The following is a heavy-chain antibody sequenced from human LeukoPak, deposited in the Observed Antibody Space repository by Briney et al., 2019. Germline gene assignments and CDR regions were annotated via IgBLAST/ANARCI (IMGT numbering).Heavy chain of an antibody. D-gene: IGHD3-22*01. Sequence: GGSLRLSCAASGMTFNNYAMSWVRQPPGKGMEWVSGVSSSGESTYYSDSVKGRFTISRDNSKNSLYLQMNSLRAEDTAVYYCATNNLRPDLYDSSGYLNYWGQGTLVTVSS. CDR2: VSSSGEST. CDR1: GMTFNNYA. V-gene: IGHV3-23*01. J-gene: IGHJ4*02. CDR3: ATNNLRPDLYDSSGYLNY.